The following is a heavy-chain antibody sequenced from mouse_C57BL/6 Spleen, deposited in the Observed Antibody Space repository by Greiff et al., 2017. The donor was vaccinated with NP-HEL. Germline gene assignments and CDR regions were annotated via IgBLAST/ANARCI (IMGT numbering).Heavy chain of an antibody. CDR3: ARSDWSLYYFDY. CDR2: IDPSDSYT. J-gene: IGHJ2*01. D-gene: IGHD4-1*01. V-gene: IGHV1-69*01. CDR1: GYTFTSYW. Sequence: QVQLQQPGAELVMPGASVKLSCKASGYTFTSYWIHWVKQRPGQGLEWIGEIDPSDSYTNYNQKFKGKSTLTVDKSSSTAYMQLSSLTSEDSAVYYCARSDWSLYYFDYWGQGTTLTVSS.